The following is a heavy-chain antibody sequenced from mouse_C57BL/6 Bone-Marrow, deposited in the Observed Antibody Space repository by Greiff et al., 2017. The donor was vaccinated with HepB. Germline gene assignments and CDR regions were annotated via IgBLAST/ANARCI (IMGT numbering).Heavy chain of an antibody. D-gene: IGHD1-1*01. Sequence: EVQLLESGGGLVQPKGSLKLSCAASGFSFNTYAMNWVRQAPGKGLEWVARIRSKSNNYATYYADSVKDRFTISRDDSESMLYLQMNNLKTEDTAMYYCVRQGSYYGSSLYAMDYWGQGTSVTVSS. V-gene: IGHV10-1*01. CDR1: GFSFNTYA. J-gene: IGHJ4*01. CDR3: VRQGSYYGSSLYAMDY. CDR2: IRSKSNNYAT.